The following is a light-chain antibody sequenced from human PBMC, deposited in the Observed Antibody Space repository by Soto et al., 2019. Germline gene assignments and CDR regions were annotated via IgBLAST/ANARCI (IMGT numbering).Light chain of an antibody. V-gene: IGKV1-5*03. CDR2: KAS. J-gene: IGKJ2*01. CDR1: QSVNSW. CDR3: QQYNSYVSST. Sequence: DIQMTQSPSTLSASVGDRVTITCRASQSVNSWLAWYQQKAGQAPKLLIHKASILESGVPTRFSGSGYGTEFTLSISSLQPDDIGTYYCQQYNSYVSSTFGQGTKLEIK.